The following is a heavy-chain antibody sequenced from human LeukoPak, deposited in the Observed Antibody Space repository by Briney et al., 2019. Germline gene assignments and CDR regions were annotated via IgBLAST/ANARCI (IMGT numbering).Heavy chain of an antibody. Sequence: SETLSLTXTVSGGPISRYYWSCIAQPPGKGLECIGYIHYSGFSKYNPSLKSRVTISVDTSKNQFSLKRSFVTAADTAVYYCAIDLHGGNSGLGYWGQGTLVTVSS. CDR2: IHYSGFS. J-gene: IGHJ1*01. CDR1: GGPISRYY. V-gene: IGHV4-59*01. CDR3: AIDLHGGNSGLGY. D-gene: IGHD4-23*01.